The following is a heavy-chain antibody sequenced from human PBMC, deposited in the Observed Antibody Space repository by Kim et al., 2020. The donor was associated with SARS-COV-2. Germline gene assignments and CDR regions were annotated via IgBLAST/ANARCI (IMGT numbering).Heavy chain of an antibody. J-gene: IGHJ5*01. Sequence: YRGGSNYYADAVTGRITSSRDNSKNTVYLQINSLRVEDTAVYYCARDDDSWGERTLVTVSS. V-gene: IGHV3-53*01. CDR3: ARDDDS. CDR2: YRGGSN.